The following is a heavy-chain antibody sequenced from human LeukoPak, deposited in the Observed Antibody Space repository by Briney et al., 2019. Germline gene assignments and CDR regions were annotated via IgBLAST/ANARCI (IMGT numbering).Heavy chain of an antibody. CDR3: ATHSSGYDSGNDAFDI. CDR1: GGSISSGDYY. V-gene: IGHV4-30-4*08. Sequence: SETLSLTCTVSGGSISSGDYYLSWIRQPPGKGLEWIGYIYYRGSTYYNPSLKSRVTISVDTSKNRFSLKLSSVTAADTAVYYCATHSSGYDSGNDAFDIWGQGTMVTVSS. J-gene: IGHJ3*02. D-gene: IGHD3-22*01. CDR2: IYYRGST.